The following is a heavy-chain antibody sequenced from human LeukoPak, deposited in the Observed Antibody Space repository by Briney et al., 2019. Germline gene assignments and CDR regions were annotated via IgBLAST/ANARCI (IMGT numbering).Heavy chain of an antibody. CDR2: IIPIFDTT. D-gene: IGHD3-16*01. Sequence: SVKFSCKAAGGTCTSYAISWVRQAPGQGLEWMGRIIPIFDTTNYAQKFQGRVTITTDKSTTTAYMELSSLRSEDTAVYYCARGPYYYDCWGQGTLVTVSS. V-gene: IGHV1-69*05. J-gene: IGHJ4*02. CDR1: GGTCTSYA. CDR3: ARGPYYYDC.